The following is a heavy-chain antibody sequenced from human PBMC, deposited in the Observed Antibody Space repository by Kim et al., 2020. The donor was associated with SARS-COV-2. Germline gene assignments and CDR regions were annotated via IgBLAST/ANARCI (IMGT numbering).Heavy chain of an antibody. D-gene: IGHD2-2*01. CDR2: FDPEDGET. CDR3: ATGSNLVYCSSTSCYGGAWTHNMDV. V-gene: IGHV1-24*01. CDR1: GYTLTELS. J-gene: IGHJ6*02. Sequence: ASVKVSCKVSGYTLTELSMHWVRQAPGKGLEWMGGFDPEDGETIYAQKFQGRVTMTEDTSTDTAYMELSSLRSEDTAVYYCATGSNLVYCSSTSCYGGAWTHNMDVWGQGTTVTVSS.